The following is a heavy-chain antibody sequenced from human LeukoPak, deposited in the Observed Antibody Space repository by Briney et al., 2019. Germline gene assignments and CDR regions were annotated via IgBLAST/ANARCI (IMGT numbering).Heavy chain of an antibody. V-gene: IGHV1-8*01. CDR1: GYTFTSYG. CDR2: MNPNSGNT. CDR3: ARRLSGGWDDTFDY. Sequence: GASVKVSCKASGYTFTSYGINWVRQATGQGLEGMGWMNPNSGNTGYAQKFQGRVTMTRNTSISTAYMELSSLRSEDTAAYYCARRLSGGWDDTFDYWGQGTLVTVSS. J-gene: IGHJ4*02. D-gene: IGHD6-19*01.